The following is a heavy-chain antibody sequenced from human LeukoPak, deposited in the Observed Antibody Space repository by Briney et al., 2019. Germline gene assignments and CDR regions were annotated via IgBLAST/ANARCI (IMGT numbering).Heavy chain of an antibody. CDR2: IYYSGST. CDR1: GGSISSYY. J-gene: IGHJ4*02. CDR3: ARRKPPYQIVNPPRGYFDY. Sequence: PSETLSLTCTVSGGSISSYYWSWIRQPPGKGLEWIGYIYYSGSTNYNPSLKSRVTISVDTSKNQFSLKLSSVTAADTAVYYCARRKPPYQIVNPPRGYFDYWGQGTLVTVSS. V-gene: IGHV4-59*12. D-gene: IGHD3-22*01.